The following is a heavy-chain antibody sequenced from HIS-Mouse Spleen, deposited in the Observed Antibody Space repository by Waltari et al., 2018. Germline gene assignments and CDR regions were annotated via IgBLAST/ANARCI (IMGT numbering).Heavy chain of an antibody. CDR1: GGSFSGYY. Sequence: QVQLQQWGAGLLKPSETLSLTCAVYGGSFSGYYWSWIRQPPGKGLEWIGEINHSGSTNYNPSLKGRVTISVDTSKNQFSLKLSSVTAADTAVYYCARGRDSGSYYFDYWGQGTLVTVSS. CDR2: INHSGST. CDR3: ARGRDSGSYYFDY. D-gene: IGHD1-26*01. J-gene: IGHJ4*02. V-gene: IGHV4-34*01.